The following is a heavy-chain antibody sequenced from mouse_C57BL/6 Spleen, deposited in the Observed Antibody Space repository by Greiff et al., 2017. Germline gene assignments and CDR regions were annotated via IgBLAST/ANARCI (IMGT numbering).Heavy chain of an antibody. CDR1: GFNIKDDY. Sequence: EVQLQQSGAELVRPGASVKLSCTASGFNIKDDYMHWVKQRPEQGLEWIGWIDPENGDTEYAAKFQGKATITADKSSNTASLQLSRLTSEDTAVYYCTTYDYPFAYWGQGTLVTVSA. D-gene: IGHD2-4*01. V-gene: IGHV14-4*01. CDR2: IDPENGDT. J-gene: IGHJ3*01. CDR3: TTYDYPFAY.